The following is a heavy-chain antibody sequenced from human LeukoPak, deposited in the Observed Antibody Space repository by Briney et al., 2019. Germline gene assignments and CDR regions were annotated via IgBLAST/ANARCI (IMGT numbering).Heavy chain of an antibody. CDR1: GFTFSSYS. Sequence: GGSLRLSCAASGFTFSSYSMNWVRQAPGEGLEWVSSISSRSSYIDYADSVKGRFTISRDNAKNSLYLQMNSLRAEDTAVYYCARDDVVVPAAKPGLDYWGQGTLVTVSS. CDR3: ARDDVVVPAAKPGLDY. CDR2: ISSRSSYI. J-gene: IGHJ4*02. D-gene: IGHD2-2*01. V-gene: IGHV3-21*01.